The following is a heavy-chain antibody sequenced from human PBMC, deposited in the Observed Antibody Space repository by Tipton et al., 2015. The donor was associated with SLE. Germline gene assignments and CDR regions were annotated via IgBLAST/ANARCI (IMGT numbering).Heavy chain of an antibody. CDR2: ITGSGDRT. CDR1: GFTFSNYA. D-gene: IGHD3-3*01. V-gene: IGHV3-23*04. CDR3: ARSPVDYWNGYSA. Sequence: VQLVQPGGGLVEPGGSLRLSCAASGFTFSNYAMSWVRQAPGKGLEWVSAITGSGDRTYYIDSVKGRFTISRDNSKNSLYLQMNGLRAEDTAVYYCARSPVDYWNGYSAWGQGTLVAVSS. J-gene: IGHJ4*02.